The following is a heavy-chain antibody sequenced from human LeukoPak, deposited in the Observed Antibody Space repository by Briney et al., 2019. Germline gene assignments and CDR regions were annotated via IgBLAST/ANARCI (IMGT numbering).Heavy chain of an antibody. D-gene: IGHD5-12*01. CDR2: IKQDGTEK. V-gene: IGHV3-7*01. Sequence: AGGSLRLSCAASGFIFSSYWMSWVRQAPGKGLEWVANIKQDGTEKYYVDSVKGRFTISRDNAKNSLYLQMNSLRAEDTAVYYCARDDSGYDETPFAYWGQGTLVTVSS. J-gene: IGHJ4*02. CDR3: ARDDSGYDETPFAY. CDR1: GFIFSSYW.